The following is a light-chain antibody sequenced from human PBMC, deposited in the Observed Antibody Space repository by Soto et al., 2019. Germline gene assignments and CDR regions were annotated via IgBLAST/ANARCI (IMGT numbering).Light chain of an antibody. CDR1: SSDIGAYNF. CDR3: TSWTTSTTMI. Sequence: QSALTQPASASGFPGQSITISCTGTSSDIGAYNFVSWYQQHPGKAPKLMLYDVNIRPSGVSNRFSGSKSGNTASLTISGLQAEDEADYYCTSWTTSTTMIFGGGTKVTVL. J-gene: IGLJ2*01. V-gene: IGLV2-14*03. CDR2: DVN.